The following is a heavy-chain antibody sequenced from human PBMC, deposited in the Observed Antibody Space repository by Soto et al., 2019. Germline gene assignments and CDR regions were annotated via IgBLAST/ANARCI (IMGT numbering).Heavy chain of an antibody. J-gene: IGHJ5*02. Sequence: QEQLVQSGAEVTRPGASVKISCRASGYNFISSNINWVRQAAGQRPDWLGWMNPANGNAAFARHFQGRVTMTRDTSTDTAYMELGGLSSGDTAIYYCARAVGIAVTGLDLWGPGTLVTVS. CDR2: MNPANGNA. V-gene: IGHV1-8*01. CDR1: GYNFISSN. CDR3: ARAVGIAVTGLDL. D-gene: IGHD6-19*01.